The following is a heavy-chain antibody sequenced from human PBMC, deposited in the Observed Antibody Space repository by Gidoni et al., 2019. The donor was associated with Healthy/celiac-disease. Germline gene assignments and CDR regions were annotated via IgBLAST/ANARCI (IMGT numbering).Heavy chain of an antibody. CDR3: ARDSYDKPRPYYYYYGMDV. J-gene: IGHJ6*02. V-gene: IGHV4-39*01. CDR2: IYYSGST. Sequence: QLQLQESGPGLVKPSETLSLTCTVSGGSISNSSYYWGWIRQPPGKGLEWLGSIYYSGSTYYNPSLKSRVTISVDTSKNQFSLKLSSVTAADTAVYYCARDSYDKPRPYYYYYGMDVWGQGTTVTVSS. CDR1: GGSISNSSYY. D-gene: IGHD5-18*01.